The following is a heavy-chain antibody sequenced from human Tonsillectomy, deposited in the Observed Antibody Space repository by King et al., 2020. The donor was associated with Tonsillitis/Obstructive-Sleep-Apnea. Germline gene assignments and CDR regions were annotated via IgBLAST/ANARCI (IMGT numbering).Heavy chain of an antibody. D-gene: IGHD5-12*01. CDR2: ITNNGGSK. CDR3: VRGGYFDP. V-gene: IGHV3-64D*06. Sequence: VQLVESGGGLVQPGGSLRLSCSASGFPFSTYIMHWVRQAPGKGLESVSDITNNGGSKYYAYSVKGRLTISRDNSKNPLYLQMSGLGAEDTAVYYCVRGGYFDPWGQGTMVTVSS. CDR1: GFPFSTYI. J-gene: IGHJ5*02.